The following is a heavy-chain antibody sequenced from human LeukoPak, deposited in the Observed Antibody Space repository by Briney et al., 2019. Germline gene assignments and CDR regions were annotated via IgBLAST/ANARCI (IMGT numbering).Heavy chain of an antibody. J-gene: IGHJ4*02. V-gene: IGHV3-64*01. Sequence: GGSLRLSCAASGFTFSSYAMHWVRQAPGKGLEYVSAISSNGGSTYYANSVKGRFTISRDNSKNTLYLQMGSLRAEDMALYYCAKDMYSSGWSLDYWGQGTLVTVSS. CDR2: ISSNGGST. D-gene: IGHD6-19*01. CDR3: AKDMYSSGWSLDY. CDR1: GFTFSSYA.